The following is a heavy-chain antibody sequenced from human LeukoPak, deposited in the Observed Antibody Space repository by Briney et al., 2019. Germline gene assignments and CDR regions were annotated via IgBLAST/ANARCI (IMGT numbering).Heavy chain of an antibody. Sequence: GGSLRLYCAASGFTFSSYGMHWVRQAPGKGLEWVAVISYDGSNKYYADSVKGRFTISRDNSKNTLYLQMNSLRAEDTAVYYCAGSTGWARYFDYWGQGTLVTISS. CDR2: ISYDGSNK. D-gene: IGHD6-19*01. V-gene: IGHV3-30*03. CDR3: AGSTGWARYFDY. CDR1: GFTFSSYG. J-gene: IGHJ4*02.